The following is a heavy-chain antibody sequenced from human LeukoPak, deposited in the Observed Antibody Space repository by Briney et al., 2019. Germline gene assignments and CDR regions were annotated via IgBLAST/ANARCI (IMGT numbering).Heavy chain of an antibody. CDR2: INQSGSA. Sequence: SETLSLTCAVYGGSFSGYYWNWIGQPPGKGLEWIGEINQSGSAKYNPSLKSRVTISVDTSKSQFSLKLISVTAADTAVYYCARGYPLYDSSAYYHDYWGQGTLVTVSS. D-gene: IGHD3-22*01. CDR3: ARGYPLYDSSAYYHDY. J-gene: IGHJ4*02. CDR1: GGSFSGYY. V-gene: IGHV4-34*01.